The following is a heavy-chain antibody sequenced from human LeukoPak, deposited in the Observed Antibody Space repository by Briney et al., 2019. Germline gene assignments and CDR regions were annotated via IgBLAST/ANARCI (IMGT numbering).Heavy chain of an antibody. CDR1: GGTFSSYA. CDR3: AREVRFIVVATNYNWFDP. Sequence: ASVKVSCKASGGTFSSYAISWVRQAPGQGLEWMGRIIPTLGIANYAQKFQGRVTITADKSTSTAYMELSSLRSEDTAVYYCAREVRFIVVATNYNWFDPWGQGTLVTVSS. CDR2: IIPTLGIA. V-gene: IGHV1-69*04. J-gene: IGHJ5*02. D-gene: IGHD3-22*01.